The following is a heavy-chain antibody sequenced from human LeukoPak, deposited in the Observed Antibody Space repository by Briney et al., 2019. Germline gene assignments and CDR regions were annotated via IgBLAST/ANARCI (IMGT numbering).Heavy chain of an antibody. CDR1: GGSISSYY. CDR2: IYYSGST. V-gene: IGHV4-59*01. CDR3: ARWGGGSGTTAAGGYGMDV. Sequence: SETLSLTCTVSGGSISSYYWSWIRQPPGKGLEWIGYIYYSGSTNYNPSLKSRVTISVDTSKNQFSLKLSSVTAADTAVYYCARWGGGSGTTAAGGYGMDVWGQGTTVTVSS. J-gene: IGHJ6*02. D-gene: IGHD3-10*01.